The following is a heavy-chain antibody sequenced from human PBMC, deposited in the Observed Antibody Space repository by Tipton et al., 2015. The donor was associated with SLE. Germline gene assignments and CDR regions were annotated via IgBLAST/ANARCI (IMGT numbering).Heavy chain of an antibody. D-gene: IGHD2-21*02. CDR2: IYYSGST. J-gene: IGHJ3*02. V-gene: IGHV4-31*03. CDR1: DGSISSGGYY. Sequence: TLSLTCTVSDGSISSGGYYWSWIRQHPGKGLEWIGYIYYSGSTYYNPSLKSRVTISVDTSKNQFSLKLSSVTAADTAVYYCARHPVPGGDQGAFDIWGQGTMVTVSS. CDR3: ARHPVPGGDQGAFDI.